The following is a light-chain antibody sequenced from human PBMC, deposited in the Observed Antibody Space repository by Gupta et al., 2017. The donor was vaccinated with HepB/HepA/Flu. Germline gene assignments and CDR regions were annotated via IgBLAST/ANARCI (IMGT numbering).Light chain of an antibody. Sequence: EVVLTQSPDTLSLSPGERATLSCRASHSVSNYLAWYQQKPGQAPRLLIYDASDRATGIPARFSGSGSGTDFTLTISSLEPEDFAVYYCQQRTSWPITFGGGTKVEIK. CDR1: HSVSNY. CDR3: QQRTSWPIT. CDR2: DAS. J-gene: IGKJ4*01. V-gene: IGKV3-11*01.